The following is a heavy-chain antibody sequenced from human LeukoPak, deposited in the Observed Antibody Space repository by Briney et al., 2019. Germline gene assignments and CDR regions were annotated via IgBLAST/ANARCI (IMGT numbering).Heavy chain of an antibody. J-gene: IGHJ4*02. CDR3: ASTIDDYGDYSAY. V-gene: IGHV1-69*13. D-gene: IGHD4-17*01. CDR2: IIPIFGTA. CDR1: GGTFSSYA. Sequence: SVKVSCKASGGTFSSYAISWVRQAPGQGLEWMGGIIPIFGTANYAQKFQGRVTITADESTSTAYMELSSLRSEDTAVYYCASTIDDYGDYSAYWGQGTLVTVSS.